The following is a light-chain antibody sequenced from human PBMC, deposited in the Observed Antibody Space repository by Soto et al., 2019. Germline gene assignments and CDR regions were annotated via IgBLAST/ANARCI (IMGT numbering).Light chain of an antibody. CDR2: AAS. J-gene: IGKJ1*01. Sequence: IQLTQSPSTLSASIGDRVTITCRASESVNSWLAWYQQKPGKAPKLLIYAASSLQSGVPSRFSGSGSGTDFTLTISSLQPEDFATYYCLQDYNYPRTFGQGTKVDIK. CDR3: LQDYNYPRT. V-gene: IGKV1-6*01. CDR1: ESVNSW.